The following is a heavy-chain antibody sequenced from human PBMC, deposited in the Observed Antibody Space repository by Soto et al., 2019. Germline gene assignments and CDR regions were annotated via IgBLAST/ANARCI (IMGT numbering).Heavy chain of an antibody. CDR2: IKSKTDGGTK. CDR1: GFTFSNAW. J-gene: IGHJ2*01. CDR3: TTDPGSSGGLGWYFDL. Sequence: EVQLVESGGGLVKPGGSLRLSCAASGFTFSNAWINWVRRAPGKGLEWVGRIKSKTDGGTKDYAAPVKGRFTISRDDSKNTLYLQMNSLKTEDTAVYYCTTDPGSSGGLGWYFDLWGRGTLVTVSS. D-gene: IGHD6-19*01. V-gene: IGHV3-15*07.